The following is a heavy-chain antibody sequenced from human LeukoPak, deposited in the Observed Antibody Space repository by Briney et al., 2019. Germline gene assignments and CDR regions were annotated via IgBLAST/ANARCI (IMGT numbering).Heavy chain of an antibody. CDR3: AKRRAARLWYFDL. CDR2: ISGSGGST. CDR1: GFTFSSYA. Sequence: GGSLRLSCAASGFTFSSYAMSWVRQAPGKGLEWVSAISGSGGSTYYTDSVKGRFTISRDNSKNTLYLQMNSLRAEDTAVYYCAKRRAARLWYFDLWGRGTLVTVSS. D-gene: IGHD6-6*01. V-gene: IGHV3-23*01. J-gene: IGHJ2*01.